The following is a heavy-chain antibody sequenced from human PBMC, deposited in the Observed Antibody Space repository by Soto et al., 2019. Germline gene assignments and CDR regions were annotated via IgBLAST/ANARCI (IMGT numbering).Heavy chain of an antibody. CDR3: ASATHYSGSYRGFDY. Sequence: QVQLVESGGGVVQPGRSLRLSCVASGFTFSSYAMHWVRQAPGKGLEWVAVISYDGSNKYYADSVKGRFTISRDNSKNTLYLQMNSLRAEDTAVFYCASATHYSGSYRGFDYWGQGTLVTVSS. D-gene: IGHD1-26*01. J-gene: IGHJ4*02. CDR1: GFTFSSYA. V-gene: IGHV3-30-3*01. CDR2: ISYDGSNK.